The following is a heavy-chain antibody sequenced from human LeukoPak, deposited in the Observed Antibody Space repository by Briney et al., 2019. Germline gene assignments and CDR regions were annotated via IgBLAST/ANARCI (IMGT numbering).Heavy chain of an antibody. CDR1: GGSISSSSYY. Sequence: SETLSLTCTVSGGSISSSSYYWGWIRQPPGKGLEWIGSIYYSGGTYYNPSLKSRVTISVDTSKNQFSLKLSSVTAADTAVYYCARRGYRAAAGIWTDDYSYYMDVWGKGTTVTVSS. D-gene: IGHD6-13*01. CDR2: IYYSGGT. J-gene: IGHJ6*03. CDR3: ARRGYRAAAGIWTDDYSYYMDV. V-gene: IGHV4-39*01.